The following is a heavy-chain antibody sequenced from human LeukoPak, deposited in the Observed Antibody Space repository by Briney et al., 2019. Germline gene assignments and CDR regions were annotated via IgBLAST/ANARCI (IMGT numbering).Heavy chain of an antibody. CDR3: AREREPLPPYY. CDR1: VGTFSSYT. Sequence: SVKVSCKASVGTFSSYTISWVRQAPGQGLEWMGRIIPILGIANYAQKFQGRVTITADKSTSTAYMELSSLRSEDTAVYYCAREREPLPPYYWGQGTLVTVSS. D-gene: IGHD1-14*01. J-gene: IGHJ4*02. CDR2: IIPILGIA. V-gene: IGHV1-69*04.